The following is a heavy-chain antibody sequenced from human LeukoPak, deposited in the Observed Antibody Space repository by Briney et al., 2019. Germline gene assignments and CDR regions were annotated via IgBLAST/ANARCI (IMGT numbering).Heavy chain of an antibody. CDR1: GFTFSSYS. D-gene: IGHD3-16*01. CDR2: ISSSSSYI. J-gene: IGHJ4*02. V-gene: IGHV3-21*01. Sequence: PGGSLRLSCAASGFTFSSYSMNWVRQAPGKGLEWVSSISSSSSYIYYADSVKGRFTISRDNAKNSLYLQMNSLRAEDTAVYYCARGFYVWGSLTLWGQGTLVTVSS. CDR3: ARGFYVWGSLTL.